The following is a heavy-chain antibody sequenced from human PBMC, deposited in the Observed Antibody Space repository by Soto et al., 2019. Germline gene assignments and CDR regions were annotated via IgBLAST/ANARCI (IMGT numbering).Heavy chain of an antibody. J-gene: IGHJ4*02. Sequence: GGSLRLSCAASGFTFSSYATSWVRQAPGKGLEWVSAISGSGGSTYYADSVKGRFTISRDNSKNTLYLQMNSLRAEDTAVYYCAKKLYSSSWYSQLSFDYWGQGTLVTVSS. CDR1: GFTFSSYA. CDR3: AKKLYSSSWYSQLSFDY. V-gene: IGHV3-23*01. CDR2: ISGSGGST. D-gene: IGHD6-13*01.